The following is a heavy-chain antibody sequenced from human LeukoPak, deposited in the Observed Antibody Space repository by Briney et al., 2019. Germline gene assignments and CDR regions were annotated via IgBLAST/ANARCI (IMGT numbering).Heavy chain of an antibody. D-gene: IGHD3-10*01. CDR3: AREARITMVRGVITPTGGFDY. CDR1: GFTFSSYG. Sequence: PGRSLRLSCAASGFTFSSYGMHWVRQAPGKGLEWVAVISYDGSNKYYADSVKGRFTISRDNSKNTLYLQMNSLRAEDTAVYYCAREARITMVRGVITPTGGFDYWGQGTLVTVSS. V-gene: IGHV3-30*03. J-gene: IGHJ4*02. CDR2: ISYDGSNK.